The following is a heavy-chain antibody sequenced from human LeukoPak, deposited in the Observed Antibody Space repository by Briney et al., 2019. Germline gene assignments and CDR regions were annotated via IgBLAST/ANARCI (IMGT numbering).Heavy chain of an antibody. CDR3: ARESGRGRYLGY. V-gene: IGHV3-30-3*01. D-gene: IGHD6-19*01. Sequence: GRTLRLSCAASGFTLSSYAMHWVRQAPRKGLECVAVISYEGSNKYYADSVKGRFTFSRDHSKNPLYLPMNSLRAEATAVYYCARESGRGRYLGYWGQGTLVTVSS. CDR1: GFTLSSYA. CDR2: ISYEGSNK. J-gene: IGHJ4*02.